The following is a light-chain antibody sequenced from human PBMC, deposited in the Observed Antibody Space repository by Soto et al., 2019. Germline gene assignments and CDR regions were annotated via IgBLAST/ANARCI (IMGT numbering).Light chain of an antibody. CDR2: KAS. V-gene: IGKV1-5*03. Sequence: DIHITQSPSTVSVSVGDRGTITFLAVQTISSWLAWYQQKPGEAPKLLIYKASTLKSGVPSRFSGSGSGTEFTLTISSLQPDDFATYYCQHYNSYSEAFGQGTKVDIK. CDR1: QTISSW. CDR3: QHYNSYSEA. J-gene: IGKJ1*01.